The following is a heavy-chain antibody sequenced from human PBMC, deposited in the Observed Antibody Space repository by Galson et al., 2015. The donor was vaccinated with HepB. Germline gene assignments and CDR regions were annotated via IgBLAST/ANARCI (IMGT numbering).Heavy chain of an antibody. V-gene: IGHV3-23*01. J-gene: IGHJ5*02. CDR3: AKAAVARASNWFDP. Sequence: APGKGLEWVSAISGSGGSTYYADSVKGRFTISRDNSKNTLYLQMNSLRAEDTAVYYCAKAAVARASNWFDPWGQGTLVTVSS. CDR2: ISGSGGST. D-gene: IGHD6-19*01.